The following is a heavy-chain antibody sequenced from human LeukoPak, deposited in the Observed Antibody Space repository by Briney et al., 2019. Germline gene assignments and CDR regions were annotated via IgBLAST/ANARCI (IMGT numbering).Heavy chain of an antibody. CDR3: ARGTRAAIYYYFDY. Sequence: EASVKVSCKASGGTFSSYAISWVRQAPGQGLEWMGRIIPILDIANYAQKFQGRVTITADKSTSTAYMELSSLRSEDTAVYYCARGTRAAIYYYFDYWGQGTLVTVSS. CDR2: IIPILDIA. D-gene: IGHD2-2*01. V-gene: IGHV1-69*04. CDR1: GGTFSSYA. J-gene: IGHJ4*02.